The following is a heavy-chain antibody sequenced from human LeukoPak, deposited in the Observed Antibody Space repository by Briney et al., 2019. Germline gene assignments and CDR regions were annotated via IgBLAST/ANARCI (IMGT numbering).Heavy chain of an antibody. D-gene: IGHD3-22*01. CDR1: GFTFSSYG. V-gene: IGHV3-30*02. Sequence: GGSLRLSCAASGFTFSSYGMHWVRQAPGKGLEWVAFIRYDGSNKYYADSVKGRFTISRDNSKNTLYLQMNSLRAEDTAVYYCAKEHDYYYDSSGYLSPGWGQGTLVTVSS. CDR3: AKEHDYYYDSSGYLSPG. J-gene: IGHJ4*02. CDR2: IRYDGSNK.